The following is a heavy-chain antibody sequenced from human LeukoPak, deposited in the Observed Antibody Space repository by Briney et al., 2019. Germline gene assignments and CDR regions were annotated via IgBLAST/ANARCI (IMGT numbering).Heavy chain of an antibody. Sequence: SETLSLTCAVYGGSFSGYYWSWLRQPPGKGLEWIGEINHSGTTNYNPSLNSRVTISVDTSKNQFSLKLSSVTAADTAVYYCARGNIDIVVVPAAIIIHYFDYWGQGTLVTVSS. D-gene: IGHD2-2*01. CDR2: INHSGTT. CDR1: GGSFSGYY. J-gene: IGHJ4*02. V-gene: IGHV4-34*01. CDR3: ARGNIDIVVVPAAIIIHYFDY.